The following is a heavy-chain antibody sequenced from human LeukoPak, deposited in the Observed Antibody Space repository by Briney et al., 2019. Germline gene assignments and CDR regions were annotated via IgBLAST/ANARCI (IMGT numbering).Heavy chain of an antibody. V-gene: IGHV3-21*01. D-gene: IGHD3-22*01. Sequence: PGGSLRLSCAASGFTFSSYSVNWVRQAPGKGLEWVSSISSSSSYIYYADSVKGRFTISRDNAKNSLYLQMNSLRVEDTAVYYCALSSGYLFDYWGQGTLVTVSS. J-gene: IGHJ4*02. CDR1: GFTFSSYS. CDR2: ISSSSSYI. CDR3: ALSSGYLFDY.